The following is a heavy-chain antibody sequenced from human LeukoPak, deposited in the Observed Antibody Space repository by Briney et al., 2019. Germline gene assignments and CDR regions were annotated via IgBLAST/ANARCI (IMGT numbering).Heavy chain of an antibody. Sequence: KSSETLSLTCTVSGGSISSYYWSWIRQPPGKGLEWIGYIYYSGNTNYNPSLKSRVTISVDTSKNQFSLKLTSVTAADTAVYYCARGTPGAFDIWGQGTMVTVSS. CDR3: ARGTPGAFDI. D-gene: IGHD1-14*01. V-gene: IGHV4-59*01. CDR2: IYYSGNT. J-gene: IGHJ3*02. CDR1: GGSISSYY.